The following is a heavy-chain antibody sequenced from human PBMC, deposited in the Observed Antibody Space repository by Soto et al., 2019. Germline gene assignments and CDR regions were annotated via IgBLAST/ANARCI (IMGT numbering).Heavy chain of an antibody. CDR3: ARVAESEGGSGYDSLWFDP. CDR2: IGAYNGNT. V-gene: IGHV1-18*01. CDR1: GYTFTSYG. D-gene: IGHD5-12*01. Sequence: ASVKVSCKASGYTFTSYGISWVRQAPGQGLEWMGWIGAYNGNTNYAQKLQGRVTMTTDTSTSTAYMELRSLRSDDTAVYYCARVAESEGGSGYDSLWFDPWGQGTLVTVSS. J-gene: IGHJ5*02.